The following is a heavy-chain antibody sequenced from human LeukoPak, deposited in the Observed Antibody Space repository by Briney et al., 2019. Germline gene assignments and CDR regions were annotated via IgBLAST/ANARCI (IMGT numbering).Heavy chain of an antibody. Sequence: ASVKVSFKASGYTLTIYYMHWVRQAPGQGLEGMGIINPSGGGTNYAQNFQGRVTMTRDTSTSTVHMELSSLRSEDTAMYYCARDNSRNSNDYWGQGTLVTVSS. J-gene: IGHJ4*02. CDR2: INPSGGGT. CDR1: GYTLTIYY. V-gene: IGHV1-46*01. D-gene: IGHD1-20*01. CDR3: ARDNSRNSNDY.